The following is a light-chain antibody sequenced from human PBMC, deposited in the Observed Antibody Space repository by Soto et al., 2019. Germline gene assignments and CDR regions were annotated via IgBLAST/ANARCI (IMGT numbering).Light chain of an antibody. V-gene: IGKV3-20*01. CDR3: QQYGSFPYT. CDR2: GAS. J-gene: IGKJ2*01. CDR1: QSVSGNS. Sequence: EIVLTPSPGPLSLSPGDGATLSCRASQSVSGNSLAWYQQKPGQAPRLLIYGASTRATGIPDKFSGSGSGTDITHTISRLEPEDFAVYYCQQYGSFPYTFGQAMNLDI.